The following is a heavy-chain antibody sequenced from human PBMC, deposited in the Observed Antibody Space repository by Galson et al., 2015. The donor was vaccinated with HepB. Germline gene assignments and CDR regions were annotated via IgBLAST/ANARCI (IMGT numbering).Heavy chain of an antibody. V-gene: IGHV3-30*02. J-gene: IGHJ4*02. CDR1: GFTFSSYG. CDR3: ASDSPQSSLYFDY. CDR2: IRYDGSNK. Sequence: SLRLPCAASGFTFSSYGMHWVRQAPGKGLEWVAFIRYDGSNKYYADSVKGRFTISRDNSKNTLYLQMNSLRAEDTAVYYCASDSPQSSLYFDYWGQGTLVTVSS. D-gene: IGHD2-21*02.